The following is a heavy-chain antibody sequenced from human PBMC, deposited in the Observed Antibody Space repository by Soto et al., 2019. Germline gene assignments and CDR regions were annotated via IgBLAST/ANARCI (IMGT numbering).Heavy chain of an antibody. CDR2: IYYSGST. Sequence: LSLTCTVSGGSISSYYWSWIRQPPGKGLEWIGYIYYSGSTNYNPSLKSRVTISVDTSKNQFSLKLSSVTAADTAVYYCARDRADYDFWSGYYYYYGMDVWGQGTTVTVS. V-gene: IGHV4-59*01. CDR1: GGSISSYY. D-gene: IGHD3-3*01. J-gene: IGHJ6*02. CDR3: ARDRADYDFWSGYYYYYGMDV.